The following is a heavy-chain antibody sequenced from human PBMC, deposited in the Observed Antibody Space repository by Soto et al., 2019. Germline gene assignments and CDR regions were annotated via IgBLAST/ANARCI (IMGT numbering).Heavy chain of an antibody. CDR2: ISASGTST. V-gene: IGHV3-23*01. Sequence: EVQLLESGGGLVQPGGSLRLSCVPSGFTFSNYIMSWVRQAPGKGLEWVSGISASGTSTFYADSVKGRFTISRDNSKNKPYLEMNRLRAEETALYYRARGSRPSGGGAYYLDVWGKGTTVTVSS. D-gene: IGHD3-10*01. CDR3: ARGSRPSGGGAYYLDV. CDR1: GFTFSNYI. J-gene: IGHJ6*03.